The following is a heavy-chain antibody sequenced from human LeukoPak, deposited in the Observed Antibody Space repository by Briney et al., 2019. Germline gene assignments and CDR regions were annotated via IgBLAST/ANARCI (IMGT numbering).Heavy chain of an antibody. J-gene: IGHJ4*02. V-gene: IGHV4-30-2*01. D-gene: IGHD1-26*01. CDR2: IYHSGST. Sequence: SETLSLTCAVSGGSISSGGYSWSWIRQPPGKGLEWIGYIYHSGSTYYNPSLKSRVTISVDTSKNQFSLKLSSVTAADTAVYYCARAGDPVGSLFDYWGQGTLVTVSS. CDR1: GGSISSGGYS. CDR3: ARAGDPVGSLFDY.